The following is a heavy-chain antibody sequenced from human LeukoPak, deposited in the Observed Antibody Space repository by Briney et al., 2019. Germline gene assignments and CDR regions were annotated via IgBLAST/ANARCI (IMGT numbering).Heavy chain of an antibody. V-gene: IGHV3-64D*06. CDR3: VKARIAVRGVISGDFDY. CDR1: GFTFSSYA. D-gene: IGHD3-10*02. Sequence: GSLRLSCSASGFTFSSYAMHWVRQAPGKGLEYVSAISSNGGSTYYADSVKGRFTISRDNSKNTLYLQMSSLRAEDTAVYYCVKARIAVRGVISGDFDYWGQGTLVTVSS. J-gene: IGHJ4*02. CDR2: ISSNGGST.